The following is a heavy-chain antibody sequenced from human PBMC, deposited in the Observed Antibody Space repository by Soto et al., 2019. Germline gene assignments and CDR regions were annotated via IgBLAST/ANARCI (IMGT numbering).Heavy chain of an antibody. Sequence: EVPLVESGGGLVKPGGSLRLSCAASGFTFSTYNMNWVRQAPGKGLEWVSYISTTSNYIKYADSVKGRFTITRDNAKNSLYLQMNSLRVEDTAVYYCATNFDYWGQGTLLTVSS. CDR1: GFTFSTYN. CDR3: ATNFDY. J-gene: IGHJ4*02. CDR2: ISTTSNYI. V-gene: IGHV3-21*01.